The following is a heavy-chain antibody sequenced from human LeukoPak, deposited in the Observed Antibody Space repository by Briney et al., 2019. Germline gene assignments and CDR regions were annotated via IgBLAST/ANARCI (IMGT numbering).Heavy chain of an antibody. CDR3: ARATLNYYGSGSYPGFDP. D-gene: IGHD3-10*01. CDR1: GFTFIDYN. CDR2: ISTSSSFI. Sequence: GGSLRLSCADSGFTFIDYNMNWVRQAPGKGLEWVSSISTSSSFIYYADSVKGRFTISRDNAKNSLYLQMNSLRAEDTAVYYCARATLNYYGSGSYPGFDPWGQGTLVAVSS. J-gene: IGHJ5*02. V-gene: IGHV3-21*01.